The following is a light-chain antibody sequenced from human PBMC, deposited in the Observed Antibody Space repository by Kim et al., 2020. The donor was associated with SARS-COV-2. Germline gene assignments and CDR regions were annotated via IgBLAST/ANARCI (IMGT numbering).Light chain of an antibody. CDR3: QSYDTDNPVI. Sequence: KTVTLSCTRISGNIANNSAQWYQMRPGCAPTTIISADSVRPPGVPDRFYASVISSSNSASLSMSGLKIEDEANYYSQSYDTDNPVIFGGGTQLTVL. J-gene: IGLJ2*01. V-gene: IGLV6-57*03. CDR2: ADS. CDR1: SGNIANNS.